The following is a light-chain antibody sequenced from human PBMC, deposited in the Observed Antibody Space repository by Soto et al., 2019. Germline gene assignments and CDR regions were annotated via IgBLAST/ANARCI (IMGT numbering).Light chain of an antibody. V-gene: IGLV2-14*01. J-gene: IGLJ1*01. Sequence: QSVLTQPASVSGSPEQSITISFVGTSGDIGDYNYVSWYQQHPGKVPKVIIYDVSNRPSGVSYRFSGTKSGNTASLTVSGLQAEDEADYYCCSYTRSGTLIFGTGTKVTVL. CDR1: SGDIGDYNY. CDR3: CSYTRSGTLI. CDR2: DVS.